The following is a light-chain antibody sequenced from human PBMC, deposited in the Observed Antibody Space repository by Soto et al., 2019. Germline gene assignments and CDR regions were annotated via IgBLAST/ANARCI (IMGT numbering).Light chain of an antibody. CDR3: QSYDSSLSGMV. V-gene: IGLV1-40*01. CDR2: GDR. J-gene: IGLJ3*02. CDR1: SSNIGAGYE. Sequence: QSVLTPPPSVSGAPGQRVTISCTGSSSNIGAGYEVHWYQQLPGTAPKLLIYGDRYRPSGVPDRFSGSKSGTSVSLAITGLQAEDEADYHCQSYDSSLSGMVFGGGTKLTVL.